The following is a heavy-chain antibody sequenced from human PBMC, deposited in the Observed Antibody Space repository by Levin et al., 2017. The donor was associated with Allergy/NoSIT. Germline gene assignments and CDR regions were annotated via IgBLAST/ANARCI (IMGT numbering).Heavy chain of an antibody. CDR2: ITGTGGND. V-gene: IGHV3-23*01. CDR3: AKDLGNPRRYFDF. D-gene: IGHD2/OR15-2a*01. J-gene: IGHJ4*02. CDR1: GFTFSSTS. Sequence: PSETLSLTCAASGFTFSSTSMSWVRQAPGKGLEWVSGITGTGGNDFYADSVKGRFTISRDNSKNTVNLQMNSLRAEDTAVYYCAKDLGNPRRYFDFWGQGALVTVSP.